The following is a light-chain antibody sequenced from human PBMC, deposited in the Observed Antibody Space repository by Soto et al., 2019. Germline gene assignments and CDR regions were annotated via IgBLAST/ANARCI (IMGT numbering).Light chain of an antibody. CDR2: EVS. J-gene: IGLJ2*01. Sequence: QSALTQPASVSGSPGQSITISCTGTSSDVGNYKYVSWYQQHPGKAPKLMIYEVSNRPSGVSNRFSGSKSGNTASLTITGLQAEDEADYYCQSYDSSLSGSRVFGGGTKLTVL. CDR1: SSDVGNYKY. CDR3: QSYDSSLSGSRV. V-gene: IGLV2-14*01.